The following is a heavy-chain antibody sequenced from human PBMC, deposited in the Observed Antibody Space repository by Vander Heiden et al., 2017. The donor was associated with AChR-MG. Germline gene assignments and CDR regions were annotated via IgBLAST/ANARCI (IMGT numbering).Heavy chain of an antibody. CDR2: IKQDGSEK. V-gene: IGHV3-7*01. Sequence: EVQLVESGGGLVQPGGSLRPSCAPSGFTFSSYWMSWVRQAPGKGLEWVANIKQDGSEKYYVDSVKGRFTISRDNAKNSLYLQMNSLRAEDTAVYYCARDSITMIVVVPGNAFDIWGQGTMVTVSS. J-gene: IGHJ3*02. CDR3: ARDSITMIVVVPGNAFDI. CDR1: GFTFSSYW. D-gene: IGHD3-22*01.